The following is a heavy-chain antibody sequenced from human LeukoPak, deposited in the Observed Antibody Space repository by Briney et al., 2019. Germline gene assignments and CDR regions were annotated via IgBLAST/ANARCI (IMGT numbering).Heavy chain of an antibody. V-gene: IGHV1-69*04. Sequence: ASVKVSCKASGGTFSSYAISWVRQAPGQGLEWMGRIIPILGIASYAQKFQGRVTITADKSTSTAYMELSSLRSEDTAVYYCARSGDHYYDSSGYPYWGQGTLVTVSS. D-gene: IGHD3-22*01. CDR2: IIPILGIA. CDR1: GGTFSSYA. J-gene: IGHJ4*02. CDR3: ARSGDHYYDSSGYPY.